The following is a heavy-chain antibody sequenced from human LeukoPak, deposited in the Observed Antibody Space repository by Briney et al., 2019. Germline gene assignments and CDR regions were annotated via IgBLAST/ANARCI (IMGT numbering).Heavy chain of an antibody. D-gene: IGHD5-12*01. J-gene: IGHJ4*02. CDR3: ARRGVNSGHTFDY. CDR1: GFTFSDYQ. Sequence: PGGSLRLSCAASGFTFSDYQMSWIRQAPGKGLEWVSYIRSSGSDTYYADSVKGRFTISRDNTKNALYLQMNSLRADDTAVYYCARRGVNSGHTFDYWGQGTLVSVSS. V-gene: IGHV3-11*01. CDR2: IRSSGSDT.